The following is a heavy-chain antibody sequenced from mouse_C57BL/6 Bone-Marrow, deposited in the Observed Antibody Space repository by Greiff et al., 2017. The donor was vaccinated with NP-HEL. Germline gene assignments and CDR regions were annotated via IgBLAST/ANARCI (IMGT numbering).Heavy chain of an antibody. V-gene: IGHV1-55*01. Sequence: VQLQQPGAELVKPGASVKMSCKASGYTFTSYWITWVKQRPGQGLEWIGDIYPGSGSTNYNEKFKSKATLTVDKSSSTAYMQLSSLTSEDSAVYYCARWGTAQAPFDYWGQGTTLTVSS. D-gene: IGHD3-2*02. CDR3: ARWGTAQAPFDY. CDR1: GYTFTSYW. J-gene: IGHJ2*01. CDR2: IYPGSGST.